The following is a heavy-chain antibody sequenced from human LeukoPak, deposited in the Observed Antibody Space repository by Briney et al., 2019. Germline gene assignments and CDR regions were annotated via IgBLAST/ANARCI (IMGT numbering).Heavy chain of an antibody. V-gene: IGHV4-39*01. D-gene: IGHD1-26*01. CDR1: GGSISSSSYY. Sequence: SETLSLTCTVSGGSISSSSYYWGWIRQPPGKGLEWIGEINHSGSTNCNPSLKSRVTISVDTSKNQFSLKLSSVTAADTAVYYCARQSFSGSRDYWGQGTLITVSS. CDR2: INHSGST. CDR3: ARQSFSGSRDY. J-gene: IGHJ4*02.